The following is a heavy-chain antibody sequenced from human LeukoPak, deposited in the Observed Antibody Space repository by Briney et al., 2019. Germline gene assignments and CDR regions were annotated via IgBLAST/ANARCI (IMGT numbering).Heavy chain of an antibody. CDR1: GFTLSSYW. CDR3: ARSTIINWFDP. CDR2: INNDGSIT. Sequence: GGSLRLSCAASGFTLSSYWMHWVRQAPGKGLVWVSRINNDGSITTYADSVKGRFTISRDNAKNTLYLQMNSLRAEDTAVYYCARSTIINWFDPWGQGTLVTVSS. V-gene: IGHV3-74*01. J-gene: IGHJ5*02. D-gene: IGHD1/OR15-1a*01.